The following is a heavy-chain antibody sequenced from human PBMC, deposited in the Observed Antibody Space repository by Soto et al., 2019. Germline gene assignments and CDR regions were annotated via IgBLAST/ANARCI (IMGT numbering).Heavy chain of an antibody. D-gene: IGHD2-2*01. CDR1: GFTFSSNA. J-gene: IGHJ4*02. CDR3: AKGVHVSSTSWAFDS. CDR2: ISGSGGST. Sequence: GGSLRLSCAACGFTFSSNAMSWVRQAPGKGLEWVSAISGSGGSTYYADSVKGRLTISRDNSKNTLYLQMNSLRAEDTAVYYCAKGVHVSSTSWAFDSWGQGTMVTVSS. V-gene: IGHV3-23*01.